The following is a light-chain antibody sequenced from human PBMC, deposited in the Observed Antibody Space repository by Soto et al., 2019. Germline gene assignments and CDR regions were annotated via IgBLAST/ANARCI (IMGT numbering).Light chain of an antibody. CDR3: SVWDYSLNGWV. CDR2: SNN. CDR1: NSNIGSHT. V-gene: IGLV1-44*01. J-gene: IGLJ3*02. Sequence: QPVLTQPPSASGTPGQRVTISCSGSNSNIGSHTVNWYQQFPGTAPKLLMYSNNQRPSGVPDRFSGSKSGTSASLAISGLQSEDEADYYCSVWDYSLNGWVFGGGTKLTVL.